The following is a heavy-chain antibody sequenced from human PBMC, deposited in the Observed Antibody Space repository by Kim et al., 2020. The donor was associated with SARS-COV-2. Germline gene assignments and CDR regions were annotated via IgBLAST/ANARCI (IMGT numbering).Heavy chain of an antibody. D-gene: IGHD6-13*01. CDR1: GFTFSSYE. CDR3: ARVQTYSSSWYLKSGNWFDP. CDR2: ISSSGSTI. Sequence: GGSLRLSCAASGFTFSSYEMNWVRQAPGKGLEWVSYISSSGSTIYYADSVKGRFTISRDNAKNSLYLQMNSLRAEDTAVYYCARVQTYSSSWYLKSGNWFDPWGQGTLVTVSS. V-gene: IGHV3-48*03. J-gene: IGHJ5*02.